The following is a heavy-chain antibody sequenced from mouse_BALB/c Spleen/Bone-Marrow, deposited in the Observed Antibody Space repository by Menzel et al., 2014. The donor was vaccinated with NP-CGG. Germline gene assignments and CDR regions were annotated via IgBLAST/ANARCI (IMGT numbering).Heavy chain of an antibody. V-gene: IGHV1S81*02. Sequence: QVQLQQSGAELVKPGASVKLSCKASGYTFTSYWMHWVKQRPGQGLEWIREINPSNGRSNYNEKFKSKATLTVDKSSSTAYMQLSSLTSEDSAVYYCARTYFDYWGQGTTLTVSS. CDR1: GYTFTSYW. J-gene: IGHJ2*01. CDR3: ARTYFDY. CDR2: INPSNGRS.